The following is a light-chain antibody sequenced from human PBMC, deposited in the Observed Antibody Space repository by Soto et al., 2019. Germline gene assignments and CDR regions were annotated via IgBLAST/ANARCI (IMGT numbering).Light chain of an antibody. V-gene: IGKV1-6*01. CDR2: AAS. CDR3: LQDYNYPRT. CDR1: QGIRTE. Sequence: AIQMTQSPSSLSASVGDRVTITCRASQGIRTELAWYQQKAGKAPQLLIYAASSLQSGVPSRFSDSGSGTDFTLTIISLQPEDFATYYCLQDYNYPRTFGQGTKLEIK. J-gene: IGKJ2*01.